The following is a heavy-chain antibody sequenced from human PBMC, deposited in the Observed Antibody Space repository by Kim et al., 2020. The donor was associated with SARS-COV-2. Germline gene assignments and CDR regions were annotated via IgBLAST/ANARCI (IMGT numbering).Heavy chain of an antibody. Sequence: SETLSLTCTVSGGSISSSSYYWGWIRQPPGKGLEWIGSIYSSGSTYYNPSLKSRVTISVDTSKNQFSLKLSSVTAADTAVYFCASGGYDSPFDYWGQGTLVTVSS. J-gene: IGHJ4*02. CDR3: ASGGYDSPFDY. CDR1: GGSISSSSYY. D-gene: IGHD5-12*01. V-gene: IGHV4-39*07. CDR2: IYSSGST.